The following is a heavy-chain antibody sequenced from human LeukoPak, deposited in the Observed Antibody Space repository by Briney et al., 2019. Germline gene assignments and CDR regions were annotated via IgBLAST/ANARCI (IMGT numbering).Heavy chain of an antibody. CDR2: ISAYNGNT. D-gene: IGHD2-2*01. J-gene: IGHJ6*02. CDR3: ARDRDCSSTSCYVWEYYYYYGMDV. CDR1: GYTFTSYG. Sequence: ASVKVSCKASGYTFTSYGISWVRQAPGQGLEWMGWISAYNGNTNYAQKLQGRVTMTTDTSTSTAYMELRSLRFDDTAVYYCARDRDCSSTSCYVWEYYYYYGMDVWGQGTTVTVSS. V-gene: IGHV1-18*01.